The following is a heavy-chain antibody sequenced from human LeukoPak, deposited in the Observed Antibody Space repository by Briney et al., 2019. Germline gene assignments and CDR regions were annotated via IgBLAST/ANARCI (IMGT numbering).Heavy chain of an antibody. V-gene: IGHV1-18*01. Sequence: ASVKVSCKASGYTFTSYGISWVRQAPGQGLEWMGWISAYNGNTNYAQKLQGRVTMTTDTSTSTAYKELRSLRSDDTAVYYCASHKYDYGVLGFDYWGQGTLVTVSS. CDR3: ASHKYDYGVLGFDY. D-gene: IGHD4-17*01. CDR2: ISAYNGNT. J-gene: IGHJ4*02. CDR1: GYTFTSYG.